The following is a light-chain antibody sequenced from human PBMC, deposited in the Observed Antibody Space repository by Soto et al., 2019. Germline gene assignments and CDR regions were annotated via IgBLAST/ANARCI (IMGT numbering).Light chain of an antibody. CDR1: QSVTNNF. V-gene: IGKV3-20*01. CDR2: GAS. Sequence: IVLTQSPGTLSLSPGERATLSCGASQSVTNNFLAWYQQKPGQAPRLLIYGASSRATGVPDRFSGSGSGTDFTLTISRLEPRDFAVYYCQQYGTPHFTFGPGTKVHIK. CDR3: QQYGTPHFT. J-gene: IGKJ3*01.